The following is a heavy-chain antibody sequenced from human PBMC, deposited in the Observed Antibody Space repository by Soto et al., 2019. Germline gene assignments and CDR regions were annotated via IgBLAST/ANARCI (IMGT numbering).Heavy chain of an antibody. Sequence: EVQLEESGGGLVQPGGSLRLSCAASGFTFSSYWMHWVRQAPGKGLVWVSRTNTDGRSTSYADSVKGRFTISRDNAKNMLYLQMNSLRAEDTAVYYCARITNSWYFDLWGRGTLVTVSS. CDR2: TNTDGRST. V-gene: IGHV3-74*01. D-gene: IGHD1-20*01. J-gene: IGHJ2*01. CDR1: GFTFSSYW. CDR3: ARITNSWYFDL.